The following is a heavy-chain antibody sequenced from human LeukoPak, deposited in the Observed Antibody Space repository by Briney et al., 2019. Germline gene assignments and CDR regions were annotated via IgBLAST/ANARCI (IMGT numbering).Heavy chain of an antibody. CDR2: IIPIFGTA. V-gene: IGHV1-69*05. Sequence: GASVKVSCKASGGTFSSYAISWVRQAPGQGLEWMGGIIPIFGTANYAQKFQGRVTITTDESTSTAYMELSSLRSEDTAVYYCARGGDLAAAPDAFDIWGQGTMVTVSS. CDR1: GGTFSSYA. D-gene: IGHD6-13*01. J-gene: IGHJ3*02. CDR3: ARGGDLAAAPDAFDI.